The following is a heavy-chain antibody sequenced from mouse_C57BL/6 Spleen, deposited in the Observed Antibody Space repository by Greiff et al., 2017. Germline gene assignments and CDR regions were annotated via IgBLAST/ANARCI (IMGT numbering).Heavy chain of an antibody. CDR2: IHPNSGST. CDR1: GYTFTSYW. Sequence: QVQLQQPGAELVKPGASVKLSCKASGYTFTSYWMHWVKQRPGQGLEWIGMIHPNSGSTNYNEKFQSKATLTVDTSSSTAYMQLSSLTSEDSAVYYCARNYGSTYAMDYWGQGTSVTVSS. D-gene: IGHD1-1*01. V-gene: IGHV1-64*01. J-gene: IGHJ4*01. CDR3: ARNYGSTYAMDY.